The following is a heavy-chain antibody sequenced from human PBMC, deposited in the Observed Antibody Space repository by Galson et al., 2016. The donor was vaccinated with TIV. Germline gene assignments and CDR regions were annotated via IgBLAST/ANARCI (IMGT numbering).Heavy chain of an antibody. CDR3: ARDRVVGATYYTYYFGMDV. Sequence: SLRLSCAASGLTVSNNYMTWVRQAPGKGLEWVSIIYGGGDTYYADSVRGRFTISRDNSKDIVYLHLTGLRGDDTDVYFCARDRVVGATYYTYYFGMDVWGQGTTVTVSS. CDR2: IYGGGDT. J-gene: IGHJ6*02. V-gene: IGHV3-53*05. D-gene: IGHD2-15*01. CDR1: GLTVSNNY.